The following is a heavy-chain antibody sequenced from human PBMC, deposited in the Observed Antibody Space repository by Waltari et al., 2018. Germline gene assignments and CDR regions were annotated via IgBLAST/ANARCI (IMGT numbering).Heavy chain of an antibody. V-gene: IGHV6-1*01. CDR1: GDSVSRNIAS. CDR3: ARVTAAAGSHFDY. CDR2: TYYRSKWYN. Sequence: QVQLQQSGPGLVKPSQTLSLTCAIPGDSVSRNIASWNWIRQSPSRGLEWLGRTYYRSKWYNDYAVSVKSRITINPDTSKNQFSLRLNSVTPEDTAVYYCARVTAAAGSHFDYWGQGTLVTVSS. D-gene: IGHD6-13*01. J-gene: IGHJ4*02.